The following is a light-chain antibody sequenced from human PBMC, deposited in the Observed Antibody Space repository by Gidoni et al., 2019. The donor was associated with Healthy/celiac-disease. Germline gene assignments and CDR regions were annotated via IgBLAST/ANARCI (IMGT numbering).Light chain of an antibody. Sequence: DIVMTPSPHSLAVSVGERATINCKSSQSVLYSSNNKNDLAWYQQKPGQPPKLLIYWASTREAGVPDRFSGSGSGTDFTLTISSLQAEDVAVYYCQQYYSTPFTFGPGTKVDIK. CDR1: QSVLYSSNNKND. CDR3: QQYYSTPFT. CDR2: WAS. J-gene: IGKJ3*01. V-gene: IGKV4-1*01.